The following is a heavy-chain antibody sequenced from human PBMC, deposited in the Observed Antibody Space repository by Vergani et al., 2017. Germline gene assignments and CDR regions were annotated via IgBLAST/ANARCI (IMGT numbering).Heavy chain of an antibody. V-gene: IGHV2-5*04. Sequence: QITLKESGPTLVKPTQTPTLICTFSGFSLNTRGVSVAWIRKPPGKALDWLALIYWNDDQHYSPSLNNRVTITKDTSKNQVVLTMTNMDYVDTGTYYCVYRKTGCGTTGCFYPFYYCYYMDVLVKGATVAVS. CDR2: IYWNDDQ. J-gene: IGHJ6*03. CDR1: GFSLNTRGVS. CDR3: VYRKTGCGTTGCFYPFYYCYYMDV. D-gene: IGHD1-7*01.